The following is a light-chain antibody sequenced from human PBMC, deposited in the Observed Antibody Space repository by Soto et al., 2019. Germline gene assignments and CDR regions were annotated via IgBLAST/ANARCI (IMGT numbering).Light chain of an antibody. J-gene: IGKJ5*01. CDR3: QQYIKWPIT. CDR1: QSINTN. CDR2: GAS. Sequence: ETVMTQSPATLSVSPGERATFSCRASQSINTNLAWFQLKPGQAPRLLIYGASTRATGIPARFSGSGSGTEFTLTVSSLHSEDFAVYYCQQYIKWPITFGQGTRLEIK. V-gene: IGKV3-15*01.